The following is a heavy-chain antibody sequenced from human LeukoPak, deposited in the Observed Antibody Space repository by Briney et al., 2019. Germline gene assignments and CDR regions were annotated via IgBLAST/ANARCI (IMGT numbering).Heavy chain of an antibody. CDR1: GGTFSSYA. CDR2: IIPIFGTA. CDR3: ARGHYDFWSGYSSFDY. V-gene: IGHV1-69*13. J-gene: IGHJ4*02. Sequence: RASVKVSCKASGGTFSSYAISWVRQAPGQGLEWMGGIIPIFGTANYAQKFQGRVTITADESTSTAYMELSSLRSEDTAVYYCARGHYDFWSGYSSFDYWGQGTLVTVSS. D-gene: IGHD3-3*01.